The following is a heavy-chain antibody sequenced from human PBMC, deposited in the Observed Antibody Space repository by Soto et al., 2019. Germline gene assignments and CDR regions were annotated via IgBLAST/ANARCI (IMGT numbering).Heavy chain of an antibody. D-gene: IGHD4-4*01. CDR3: ATVGPPTVTTHNYYYYGVDV. Sequence: ASVKVSCKVSGYTLTELSMHWVRQAPGKGLEWMGGFDPEDGETIYAQKFQGRVTMTEDTSTDTAYMELSSLRSEDTAVYYCATVGPPTVTTHNYYYYGVDVWGQGTTVTVSS. CDR1: GYTLTELS. J-gene: IGHJ6*02. V-gene: IGHV1-24*01. CDR2: FDPEDGET.